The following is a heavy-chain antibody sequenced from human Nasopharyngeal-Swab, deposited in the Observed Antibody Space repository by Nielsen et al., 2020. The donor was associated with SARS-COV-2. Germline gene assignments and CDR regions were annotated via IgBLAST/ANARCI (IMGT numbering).Heavy chain of an antibody. CDR2: INHSGST. J-gene: IGHJ6*02. CDR3: ARGSYSASSDGEKYYYHGMDV. D-gene: IGHD6-6*01. V-gene: IGHV4-34*01. Sequence: SQTLSLTCGAYGGSFSGYYWNWIRQPPGKGLEWIGEINHSGSTYYSPFLKSRVTISVDTSNNQFSLRLSSVTAADTAVYYCARGSYSASSDGEKYYYHGMDVWGQGTTVTVSS. CDR1: GGSFSGYY.